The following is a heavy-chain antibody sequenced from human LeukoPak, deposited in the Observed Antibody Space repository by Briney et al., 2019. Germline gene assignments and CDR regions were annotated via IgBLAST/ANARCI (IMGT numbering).Heavy chain of an antibody. Sequence: GVLRLSCAASGFTFSSYWMSWVRQAPGKGLEWVANIDQDGSETYYVVSVRGRCTISRDNAKTSLYLQMSSLRAEDTAVDYCARDRDAAVAYFDYWGQGISVTDSS. CDR2: IDQDGSET. V-gene: IGHV3-7*01. J-gene: IGHJ4*02. CDR1: GFTFSSYW. D-gene: IGHD4-23*01. CDR3: ARDRDAAVAYFDY.